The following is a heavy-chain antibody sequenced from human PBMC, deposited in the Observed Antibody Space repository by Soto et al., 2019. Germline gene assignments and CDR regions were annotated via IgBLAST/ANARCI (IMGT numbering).Heavy chain of an antibody. D-gene: IGHD4-17*01. CDR2: IYYSGST. V-gene: IGHV4-39*01. Sequence: QLQLQESGPGLVKPSETLSLTCTVSGGSISSSNYYWGWIRQPPGKGMEWIGSIYYSGSTYYNPSLSGRVAISVDSSKNRFSPKLSSVTAADTAVYCCARHQTVTSSGFDYWGQGTLVTVSS. CDR1: GGSISSSNYY. J-gene: IGHJ4*02. CDR3: ARHQTVTSSGFDY.